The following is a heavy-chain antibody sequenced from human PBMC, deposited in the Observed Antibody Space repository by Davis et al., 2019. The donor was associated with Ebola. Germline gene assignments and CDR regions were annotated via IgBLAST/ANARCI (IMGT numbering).Heavy chain of an antibody. CDR1: GFTFSSYG. J-gene: IGHJ5*02. V-gene: IGHV3-30*03. CDR2: ISYDGSNK. Sequence: GESLKISCAASGFTFSSYGMHWVRQAPGKGLEWVAVISYDGSNKYYADSVKGRFTISRDNAKNSLYLQMNSLRAKDTAVYYCARDRQPRTSWFDPWGQGTLVTVSS. CDR3: ARDRQPRTSWFDP. D-gene: IGHD3-3*01.